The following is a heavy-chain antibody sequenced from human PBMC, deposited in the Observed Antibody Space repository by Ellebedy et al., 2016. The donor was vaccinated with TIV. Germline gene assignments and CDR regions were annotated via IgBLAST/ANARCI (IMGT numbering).Heavy chain of an antibody. CDR1: GYTFTSYG. V-gene: IGHV1-18*04. CDR3: ARYCNSTTCSNWFDP. Sequence: AASVKVSCKTSGYTFTSYGISWVRQAPGQGLEWMGWISAYNGNPNYAQMLQGRVTMTTDTFTSTAYMELRSLRSDDTAVYYCARYCNSTTCSNWFDPWGQGTLATVSS. D-gene: IGHD2-2*01. CDR2: ISAYNGNP. J-gene: IGHJ5*02.